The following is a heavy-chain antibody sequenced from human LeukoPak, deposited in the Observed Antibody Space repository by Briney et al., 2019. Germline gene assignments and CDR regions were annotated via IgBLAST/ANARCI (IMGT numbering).Heavy chain of an antibody. J-gene: IGHJ5*02. Sequence: SETLSLTCTVSGGSISSYYWSWIRQPPGKGLEWIAYIYYSGSTKYSGSTKYNPSLKSRVTISVDTSNNQLSLKLTSVTAADTAVYYCAASTSDYGDYARFDPWGQGTLVSVSS. D-gene: IGHD4-17*01. V-gene: IGHV4-59*01. CDR2: IYYSGSTKYSGST. CDR1: GGSISSYY. CDR3: AASTSDYGDYARFDP.